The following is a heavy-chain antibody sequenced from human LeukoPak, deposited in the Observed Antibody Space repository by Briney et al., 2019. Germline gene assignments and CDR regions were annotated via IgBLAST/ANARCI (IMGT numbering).Heavy chain of an antibody. J-gene: IGHJ4*02. D-gene: IGHD3-16*01. Sequence: GGSLRLSCAASGFTFSSHWMTWVRQAPGKGLEFVANLNQDGNVWNYVDSVRGRFTISRDNAKNSVHLQLNSLRVEDTAVYYCARDWGWTTFDSWGQGTLVAVPS. CDR2: LNQDGNVW. V-gene: IGHV3-7*01. CDR1: GFTFSSHW. CDR3: ARDWGWTTFDS.